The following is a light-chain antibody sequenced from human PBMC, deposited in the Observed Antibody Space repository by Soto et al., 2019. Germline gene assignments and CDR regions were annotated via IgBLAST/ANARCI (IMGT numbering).Light chain of an antibody. J-gene: IGLJ1*01. CDR3: ASYTRSNSYL. Sequence: ALTQPASVSGSPGQSITLSCSGTSSDVGGYNYVSWYQQHPGKVPKLMIYDVSDRPSGVSSRFSASKSGNTASLTISGLQAEDEADYYCASYTRSNSYLFGTGTKLTVL. CDR2: DVS. V-gene: IGLV2-14*03. CDR1: SSDVGGYNY.